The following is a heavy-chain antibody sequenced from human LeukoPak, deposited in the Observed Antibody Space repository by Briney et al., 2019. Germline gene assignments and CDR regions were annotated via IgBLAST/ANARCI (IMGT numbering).Heavy chain of an antibody. CDR3: TTESYDFCPPGGDY. D-gene: IGHD3-3*01. Sequence: GGSLRLSCAASGFTFSNAWMSWVRQAPGKGPEWVGRIKSKTDGGTTDYAAPVKGRFTISRDDSKNTLYLQMNSLKTEDTAVYYCTTESYDFCPPGGDYWGQGTLVTVSS. J-gene: IGHJ4*02. V-gene: IGHV3-15*01. CDR2: IKSKTDGGTT. CDR1: GFTFSNAW.